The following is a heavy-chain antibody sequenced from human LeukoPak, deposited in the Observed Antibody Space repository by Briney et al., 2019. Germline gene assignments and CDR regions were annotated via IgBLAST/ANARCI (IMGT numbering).Heavy chain of an antibody. D-gene: IGHD6-13*01. V-gene: IGHV3-21*01. Sequence: GGSLRLSCAASGFTFSNFAMTWVRQAPGKGLEWVSSIVGSSSTYYADSLKGRFTISRDSAKNSLYLQMNSLRAEDTAVYYCARIGAGSSRDYWGQGTLVTVSS. CDR2: IVGSSST. J-gene: IGHJ4*02. CDR3: ARIGAGSSRDY. CDR1: GFTFSNFA.